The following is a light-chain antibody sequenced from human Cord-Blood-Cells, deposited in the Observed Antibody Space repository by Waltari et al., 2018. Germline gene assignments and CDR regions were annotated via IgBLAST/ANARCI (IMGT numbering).Light chain of an antibody. J-gene: IGKJ2*01. CDR1: QSLSDSDDGNTY. CDR2: TLC. V-gene: IGKV2-40*01. Sequence: DIVLTQPPRSLPVTPGEPASISCRSSQSLSDSDDGNTYLDWYLQKPGRSPRILDYTLCYRASGVPDRFSGSGSGTDFTLKISRVEAEDVGVYYCMQRIEFPYTFGQGTKLEIK. CDR3: MQRIEFPYT.